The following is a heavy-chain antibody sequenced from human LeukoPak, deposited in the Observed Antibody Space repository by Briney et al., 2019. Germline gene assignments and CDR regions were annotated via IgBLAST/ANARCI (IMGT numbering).Heavy chain of an antibody. Sequence: SGTLSLTCAVSGGSISSNNWWWSWVRQPPGKGLEWIGEIYHSGSTNYNPSLKSRVTTSVDKSNNQFSLKLSSVTAADTAVYYCASGGYCSSTSCRRFDYWGQGTLVTVSS. D-gene: IGHD2-2*01. J-gene: IGHJ4*02. CDR1: GGSISSNNW. V-gene: IGHV4-4*02. CDR2: IYHSGST. CDR3: ASGGYCSSTSCRRFDY.